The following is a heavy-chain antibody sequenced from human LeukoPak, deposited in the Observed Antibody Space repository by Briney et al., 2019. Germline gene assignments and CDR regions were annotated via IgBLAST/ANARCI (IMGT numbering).Heavy chain of an antibody. Sequence: GGSLRLSCAASGFTFDDYAMHWVRQAPGKGLEWGSGISWNSGSIGYADSVKGRFTISRDNAKNSLYLQMNSLRAEDTALYYCAKDIEDSYGYSFDYWGQGTLVTVSS. CDR1: GFTFDDYA. D-gene: IGHD5-18*01. J-gene: IGHJ4*02. CDR3: AKDIEDSYGYSFDY. V-gene: IGHV3-9*01. CDR2: ISWNSGSI.